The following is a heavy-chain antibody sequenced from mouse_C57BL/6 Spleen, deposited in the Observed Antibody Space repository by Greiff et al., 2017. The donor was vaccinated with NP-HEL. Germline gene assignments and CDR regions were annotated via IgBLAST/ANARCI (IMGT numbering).Heavy chain of an antibody. D-gene: IGHD4-1*01. Sequence: VQLKQSGPGLVKPSQSLSLTCSVTGYSITSGYYWNWIRQFPGNKLEWMGYISYDGSNNYNPSLKNRISITRDTSKNQFFLKLNSVTTEDTATYYCARDVSGTPFDYWGQGTTLTVSS. CDR2: ISYDGSN. CDR3: ARDVSGTPFDY. V-gene: IGHV3-6*01. CDR1: GYSITSGYY. J-gene: IGHJ2*01.